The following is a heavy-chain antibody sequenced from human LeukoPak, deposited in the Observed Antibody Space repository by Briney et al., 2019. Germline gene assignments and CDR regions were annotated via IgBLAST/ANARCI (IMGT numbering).Heavy chain of an antibody. CDR3: ARRHSSGSN. CDR1: GFTVNTNY. V-gene: IGHV3-66*02. J-gene: IGHJ4*02. Sequence: PGGSLRLSCAASGFTVNTNYMTWVRQAPGKGLEWVAVIYSGGITYYADSVKGRFTISRDNSKNTLYLQMNSLRPEDTAIYFRARRHSSGSNWGQGTLVSVSS. D-gene: IGHD6-19*01. CDR2: IYSGGIT.